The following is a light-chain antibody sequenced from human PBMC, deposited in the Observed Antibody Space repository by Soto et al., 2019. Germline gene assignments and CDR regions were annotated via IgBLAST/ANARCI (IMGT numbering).Light chain of an antibody. J-gene: IGLJ1*01. CDR1: SPNIGAGYD. CDR2: GNS. Sequence: QSALTQPPSVSGAPGQRVTISCTGSSPNIGAGYDVHWYQQLPGTAPKLLIYGNSNRPSGVPDRFSGSKSGTSASLAITGLQAEDEADYYCQSYDSSLSGNYVFGTGTKVTVL. V-gene: IGLV1-40*01. CDR3: QSYDSSLSGNYV.